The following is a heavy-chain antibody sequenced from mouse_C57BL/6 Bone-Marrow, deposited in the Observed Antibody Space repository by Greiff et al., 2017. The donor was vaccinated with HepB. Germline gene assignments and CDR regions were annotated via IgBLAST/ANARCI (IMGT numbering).Heavy chain of an antibody. Sequence: EVHLVESGPGLVKPSQSLSLTCSVTGYSITSGYYWNWIRQFPGNKLEWMGYISYDGSNNYNPSLKNRISITRDTSKNQFFLKLNSVTTEDTATYYCASDYYGSSLMDYWGQGTPVTVSS. J-gene: IGHJ4*01. CDR2: ISYDGSN. D-gene: IGHD1-1*01. CDR3: ASDYYGSSLMDY. CDR1: GYSITSGYY. V-gene: IGHV3-6*01.